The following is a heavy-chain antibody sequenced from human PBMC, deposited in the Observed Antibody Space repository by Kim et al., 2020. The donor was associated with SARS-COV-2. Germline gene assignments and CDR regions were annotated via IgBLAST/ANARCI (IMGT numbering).Heavy chain of an antibody. V-gene: IGHV1-69*13. CDR3: ASMADKYYGSGSYYNVRNYYYYYGMDV. J-gene: IGHJ6*02. CDR2: IIPIFGTA. CDR1: GGTFSSYA. Sequence: SVKVSCKASGGTFSSYAISWVRQAPGQGLEWMGGIIPIFGTANYAQKFQGRVTITADESTSTAYMELSSLRSEDTAVYYCASMADKYYGSGSYYNVRNYYYYYGMDVWGQGTTVTVSS. D-gene: IGHD3-10*01.